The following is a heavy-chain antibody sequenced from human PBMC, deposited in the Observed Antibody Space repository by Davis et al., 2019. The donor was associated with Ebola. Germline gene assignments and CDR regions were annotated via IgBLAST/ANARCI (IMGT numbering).Heavy chain of an antibody. J-gene: IGHJ4*02. CDR2: IYYSGST. V-gene: IGHV4-61*08. CDR3: ARDFVY. CDR1: GGSISSGDYY. Sequence: SETLSLTCTVSGGSISSGDYYWSWIRQPPGKGLECIGYIYYSGSTNYNPSLESRVTISVDTSKNQFSLRLTSVTAADMAVYYCARDFVYWGQGTLVAVSS.